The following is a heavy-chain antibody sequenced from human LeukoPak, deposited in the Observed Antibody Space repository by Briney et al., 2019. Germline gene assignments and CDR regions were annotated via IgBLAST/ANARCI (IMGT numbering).Heavy chain of an antibody. J-gene: IGHJ4*02. D-gene: IGHD2-2*01. CDR1: GYTFTGYY. Sequence: GASVKVSCKASGYTFTGYYMHWVRQAPGQGLERMGWINPNNGGTNYAQKFQGRVTMTRDTSISTAYMELSRLTSDDTAVYYCARGRGTTSSNFDYWGQGTLVTVSS. CDR3: ARGRGTTSSNFDY. V-gene: IGHV1-2*02. CDR2: INPNNGGT.